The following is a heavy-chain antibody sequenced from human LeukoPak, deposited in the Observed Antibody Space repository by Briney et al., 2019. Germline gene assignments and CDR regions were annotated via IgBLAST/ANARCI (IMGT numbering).Heavy chain of an antibody. CDR2: ISAYNGNT. D-gene: IGHD1-1*01. J-gene: IGHJ3*02. CDR1: GYTFTSYA. CDR3: ARPSQASGTTWDAFDI. V-gene: IGHV1-18*01. Sequence: ASVKVSCKASGYTFTSYAMNWVRQAPGQGLEWMGWISAYNGNTNYAQKLQGRVTTTRDMSTSTVYMELSSLRSEDTAVYYCARPSQASGTTWDAFDIWGQGTMVTVSS.